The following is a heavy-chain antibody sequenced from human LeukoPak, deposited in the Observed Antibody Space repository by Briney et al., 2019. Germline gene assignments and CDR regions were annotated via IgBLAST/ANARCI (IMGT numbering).Heavy chain of an antibody. CDR1: GGSISTYY. CDR3: ATTTVTTREVDY. J-gene: IGHJ4*02. CDR2: IYYSGST. V-gene: IGHV4-59*01. Sequence: SETLSLTRTVSGGSISTYYWSWIRQPPGKGLEWIGYIYYSGSTNYNPSLKSRVTISVDTSKNQFSLKLSSVTAADTAVYYCATTTVTTREVDYWGQGTLVTVSS. D-gene: IGHD4-17*01.